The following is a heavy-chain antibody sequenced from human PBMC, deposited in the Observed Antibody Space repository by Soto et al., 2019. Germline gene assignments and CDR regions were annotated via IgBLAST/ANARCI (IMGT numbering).Heavy chain of an antibody. J-gene: IGHJ4*02. V-gene: IGHV3-23*01. CDR2: LSGGGGST. CDR1: GFIFSSYA. Sequence: GGSLRLSCAASGFIFSSYAMSWVRQAPGKGLEWVSGLSGGGGSTYYADSVKGRFTISRDNSKYTLSLQMNTLRAEDTAIYYCAKASYGSGSYTSIDYWGQGTLVTVSS. CDR3: AKASYGSGSYTSIDY. D-gene: IGHD3-10*01.